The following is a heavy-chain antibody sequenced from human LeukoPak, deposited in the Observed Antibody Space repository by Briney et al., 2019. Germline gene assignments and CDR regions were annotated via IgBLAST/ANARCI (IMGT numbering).Heavy chain of an antibody. V-gene: IGHV1-18*01. CDR3: AGGNLSGDHDF. Sequence: ASVKVSCKASGYTFSNYDISWVRQAPGQGLEWMGWISDDNGNTNYAQKLQGRVTMTTDTSTSTAYMELRSLRSDDTAVYYCAGGNLSGDHDFWGQGTLVTVSS. CDR2: ISDDNGNT. J-gene: IGHJ4*02. D-gene: IGHD1-26*01. CDR1: GYTFSNYD.